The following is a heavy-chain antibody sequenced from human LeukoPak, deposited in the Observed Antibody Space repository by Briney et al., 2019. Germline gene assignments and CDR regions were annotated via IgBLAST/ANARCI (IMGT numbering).Heavy chain of an antibody. V-gene: IGHV3-21*01. J-gene: IGHJ4*02. CDR3: ARDTTVAGTPYYFDY. Sequence: KSGGSLRLSCAASGFTFSSYSMNWVRQAPGKGLEWVTSISSRSSYIYYADSVKGRFTISRDNAKNSLYLQMNSLRAEDTAVYYCARDTTVAGTPYYFDYWGQGTLVTVSS. D-gene: IGHD6-19*01. CDR1: GFTFSSYS. CDR2: ISSRSSYI.